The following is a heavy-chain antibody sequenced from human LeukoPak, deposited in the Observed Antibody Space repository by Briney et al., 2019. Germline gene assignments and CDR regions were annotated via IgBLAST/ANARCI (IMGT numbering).Heavy chain of an antibody. J-gene: IGHJ6*03. V-gene: IGHV3-30*18. CDR2: ISYDGGTK. CDR3: AKAPGYCSGGSCWADDYYYMDV. CDR1: GFIFNTYW. Sequence: GGSLRLSCAASGFIFNTYWMSWVRQAPGKGLEWVAIISYDGGTKSYADSVKGRFTISRDNSKNTLYLQMNSLRAEDTAVYYCAKAPGYCSGGSCWADDYYYMDVWGKGTTVTVSS. D-gene: IGHD2-15*01.